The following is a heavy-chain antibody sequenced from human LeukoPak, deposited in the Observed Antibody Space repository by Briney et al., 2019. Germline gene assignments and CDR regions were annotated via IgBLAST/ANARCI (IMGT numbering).Heavy chain of an antibody. CDR3: AREPGSGSTNDY. Sequence: PGGSLRLSCAASGFTFSSYWMSWVRQAPGKGLEWVANIKQDGSEEYYVDSVKGRFTISRDNAKNSLNRQMNSLRAEDTAVYYCAREPGSGSTNDYWGQGTLVTVSS. CDR1: GFTFSSYW. V-gene: IGHV3-7*01. CDR2: IKQDGSEE. D-gene: IGHD3-10*01. J-gene: IGHJ4*02.